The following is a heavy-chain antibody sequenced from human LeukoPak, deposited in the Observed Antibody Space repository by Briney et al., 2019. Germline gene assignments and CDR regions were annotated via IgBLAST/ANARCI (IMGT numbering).Heavy chain of an antibody. Sequence: SGGSLRLSCAASGFTFSSYGMHWVRQAPGKGLEWVAFIRYDGSNKYYADSVKGRFTISRDNSKNTLYMQMNSLRAEDTAVYYCAKERGYSYGYWFDPWGQGTLVTVSS. V-gene: IGHV3-30*02. D-gene: IGHD5-18*01. J-gene: IGHJ5*02. CDR2: IRYDGSNK. CDR3: AKERGYSYGYWFDP. CDR1: GFTFSSYG.